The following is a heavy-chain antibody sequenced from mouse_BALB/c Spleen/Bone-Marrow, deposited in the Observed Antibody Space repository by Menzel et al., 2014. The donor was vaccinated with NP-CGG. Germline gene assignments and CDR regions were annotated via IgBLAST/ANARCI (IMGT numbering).Heavy chain of an antibody. V-gene: IGHV1-5*01. J-gene: IGHJ2*01. CDR2: IYPGNSDT. CDR1: GFTFTSYW. Sequence: EVKLMESGTVLARPGASVKMSCKASGFTFTSYWMHWVKQRPGQGLEWIGTIYPGNSDTTYNQKFKGKAKLTAVTSTSTAYMELSSLTNEDSAVYYCTTLARNYFDYWGQGTTLTVSS. D-gene: IGHD3-1*01. CDR3: TTLARNYFDY.